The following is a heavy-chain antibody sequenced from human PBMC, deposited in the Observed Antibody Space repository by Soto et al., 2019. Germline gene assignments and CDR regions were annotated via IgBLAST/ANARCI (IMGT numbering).Heavy chain of an antibody. D-gene: IGHD7-27*01. J-gene: IGHJ3*02. CDR1: GYSFTSYW. Sequence: EVQLVQSGAEVKKPGESLRISCKGSGYSFTSYWISWVRQMPGKGLEWMGRIDPSDSYTNYSPSFQGHVTISTAKSISTAYLQWCSLKASDTARYYCARRSGPGVAAFDIWGQGTMVTVSS. V-gene: IGHV5-10-1*01. CDR3: ARRSGPGVAAFDI. CDR2: IDPSDSYT.